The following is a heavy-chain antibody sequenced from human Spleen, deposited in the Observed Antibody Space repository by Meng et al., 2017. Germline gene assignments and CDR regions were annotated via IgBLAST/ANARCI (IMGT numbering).Heavy chain of an antibody. Sequence: GESLKISCPGFNFGSIFSDHWMTWVRQAPGKGLEWVANIKPDGTEKNYVDSVKGRFTISRDNAQNSLYLQMNSLRAEDTAVYYCVRDGNSGWNDFDYWGQGTLVTVSS. J-gene: IGHJ4*02. D-gene: IGHD1-1*01. CDR2: IKPDGTEK. CDR1: GSIFSDHW. CDR3: VRDGNSGWNDFDY. V-gene: IGHV3-7*01.